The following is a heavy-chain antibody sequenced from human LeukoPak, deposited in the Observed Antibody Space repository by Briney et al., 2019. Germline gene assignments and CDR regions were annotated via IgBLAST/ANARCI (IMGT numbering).Heavy chain of an antibody. CDR3: ANSILVPGQEDAFDI. J-gene: IGHJ3*02. D-gene: IGHD2-2*01. Sequence: GGSLRLSCAASGFTFSSYAMSWVRQAPGKGLEWVSAISGSGGSTYYADSVKGRFTISRDNSKNTLYLQMNSLRAEDTAVYYCANSILVPGQEDAFDIWGQGTMVTVSS. CDR2: ISGSGGST. CDR1: GFTFSSYA. V-gene: IGHV3-23*01.